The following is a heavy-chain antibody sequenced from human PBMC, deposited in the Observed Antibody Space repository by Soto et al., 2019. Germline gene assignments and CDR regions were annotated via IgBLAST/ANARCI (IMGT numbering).Heavy chain of an antibody. CDR3: ARVDSTYYYDSSGYYYPPPLDY. J-gene: IGHJ4*02. CDR1: GGTFSSYA. CDR2: IIPIFGTA. V-gene: IGHV1-69*13. D-gene: IGHD3-22*01. Sequence: SVKVSCKASGGTFSSYAISWVRQAPGQGLEWMGGIIPIFGTANYAQKFQGRVTITADESTSTAYMELSSLRSEDTAVYYCARVDSTYYYDSSGYYYPPPLDYWGQGTLVTVSS.